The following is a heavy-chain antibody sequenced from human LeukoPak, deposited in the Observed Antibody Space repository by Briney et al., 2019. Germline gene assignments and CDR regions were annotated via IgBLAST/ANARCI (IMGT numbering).Heavy chain of an antibody. Sequence: ASVKVSCKASGYTFTGYYMHWVREGPGQGLGRMGWINPNSGGTNYAQKFQGRVTMTRDTSISTAYMELSRLRSDDTAVYYCAGGTYGSGSYYKYYYYGMDVWGQGTTVTVSS. CDR1: GYTFTGYY. J-gene: IGHJ6*02. V-gene: IGHV1-2*02. CDR3: AGGTYGSGSYYKYYYYGMDV. CDR2: INPNSGGT. D-gene: IGHD3-10*01.